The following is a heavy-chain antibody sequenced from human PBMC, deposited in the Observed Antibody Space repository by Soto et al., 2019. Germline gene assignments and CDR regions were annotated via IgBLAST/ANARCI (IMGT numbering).Heavy chain of an antibody. Sequence: QVQLQESGPGLVKPSQTLSLTCSVSGGSISNGDYYCNWIRQHPEKGLEWIGYINYRGSTFYNPSLKSRIIISVEKSKNQFSLKLSSVTAADTAVYYCARDAPETAPYWGQGTLVTVSS. CDR3: ARDAPETAPY. CDR2: INYRGST. V-gene: IGHV4-31*03. J-gene: IGHJ4*02. D-gene: IGHD2-2*01. CDR1: GGSISNGDYY.